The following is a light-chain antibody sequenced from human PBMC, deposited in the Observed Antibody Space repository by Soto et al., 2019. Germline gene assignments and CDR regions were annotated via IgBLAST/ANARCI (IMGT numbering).Light chain of an antibody. CDR3: QVWDSSSDLGV. J-gene: IGLJ2*01. CDR2: YDS. V-gene: IGLV3-21*04. Sequence: SSELTQPPSVSVAPGKTARITCAENNIGSKSVHWYQQKPGQAPVLVIYYDSDRPSGIPERFSGSNSGNTATLTISRVEAGDEADYYCQVWDSSSDLGVFGGGTKLTVL. CDR1: NIGSKS.